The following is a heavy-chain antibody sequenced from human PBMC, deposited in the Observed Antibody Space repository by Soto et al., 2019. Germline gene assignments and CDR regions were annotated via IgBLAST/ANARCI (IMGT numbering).Heavy chain of an antibody. CDR3: XXXXXXXQLGGNYHYIMDV. J-gene: IGHJ6*02. CDR1: GGTFSSSA. CDR2: IMPIFRTP. V-gene: IGHV1-69*05. Sequence: QVQLVQSGAEVKKPGSSVKVSCKASGGTFSSSAFSWVRQAPGQGLEWMGGIMPIFRTPDYAQRFQCRVXXXXXXXXXXXXXXXXXXXXXXXXXXXXXXXXXXXQLGGNYHYIMDVWGQGTTVTVSS. D-gene: IGHD3-3*02.